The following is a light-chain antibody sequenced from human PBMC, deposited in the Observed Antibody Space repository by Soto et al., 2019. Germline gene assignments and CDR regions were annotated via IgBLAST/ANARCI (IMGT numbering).Light chain of an antibody. CDR2: WAS. CDR3: QQYESTPPT. Sequence: DIVMTQSPDSLAVSLGERATINCKSSQSVLYNSNNKNYLAWYQQRPGQPPKLLIYWASTRESGVPDRFSGSGSGTDFTLTITSLQAEDVAVYYCQQYESTPPTFGQGTKLETK. J-gene: IGKJ2*01. V-gene: IGKV4-1*01. CDR1: QSVLYNSNNKNY.